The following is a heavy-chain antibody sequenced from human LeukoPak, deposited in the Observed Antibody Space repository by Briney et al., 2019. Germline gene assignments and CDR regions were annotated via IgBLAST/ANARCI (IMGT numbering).Heavy chain of an antibody. V-gene: IGHV3-48*03. CDR2: ISSSGSTI. D-gene: IGHD3-3*01. Sequence: GGSLRLSCAASGFTFSSYEMNWVRQAPGKGLEWASYISSSGSTIYYADSVKGRFTISRDNAKNSLYLQMNSLRAEDTAVYYCARENVELRFLEWLLSPREGWFDPWGQGTLVTVSS. CDR3: ARENVELRFLEWLLSPREGWFDP. CDR1: GFTFSSYE. J-gene: IGHJ5*02.